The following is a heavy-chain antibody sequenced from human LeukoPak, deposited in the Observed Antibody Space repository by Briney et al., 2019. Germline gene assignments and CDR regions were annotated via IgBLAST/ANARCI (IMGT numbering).Heavy chain of an antibody. V-gene: IGHV4-59*01. J-gene: IGHJ4*02. CDR2: IYYSGST. D-gene: IGHD4-17*01. CDR3: ARVYYGDEKDY. CDR1: GGSISSYY. Sequence: SETLSLTCTVSGGSISSYYWSWIRQPPGKGLEWIGYIYYSGSTNYNPSLKSRVTISVDTSKNQFSLKLSSVTAADTAVYYCARVYYGDEKDYWGQGTLVTVSS.